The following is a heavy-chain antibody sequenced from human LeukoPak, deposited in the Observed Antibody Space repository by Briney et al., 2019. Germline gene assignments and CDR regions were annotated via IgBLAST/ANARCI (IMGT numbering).Heavy chain of an antibody. CDR2: IYHSGST. D-gene: IGHD3-10*01. CDR3: EIDLGGATSDY. CDR1: GYSISSGYY. V-gene: IGHV4-38-2*02. Sequence: SETLSLTCTVSGYSISSGYYWGWIRQPPGKGLEWIGNIYHSGSTHYIPSLKSRVTISVDTSKNQFSLRLNSVTAADTAVYYCEIDLGGATSDYWGQGTLVT. J-gene: IGHJ4*02.